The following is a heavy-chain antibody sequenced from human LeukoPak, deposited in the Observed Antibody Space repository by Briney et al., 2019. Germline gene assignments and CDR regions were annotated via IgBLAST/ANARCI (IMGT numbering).Heavy chain of an antibody. CDR3: ASSTLVYAFDI. CDR1: GGSISSGGYY. V-gene: IGHV4-30-2*01. Sequence: PSQTLSLTCTVSGGSISSGGYYWSWIRQPPGKGLEWIGYIYHSGSTYYNPSLKSRVTISVDRSKNQFSLKLSSVTAADTAVYYCASSTLVYAFDIWGQGTMVTVSS. J-gene: IGHJ3*02. CDR2: IYHSGST.